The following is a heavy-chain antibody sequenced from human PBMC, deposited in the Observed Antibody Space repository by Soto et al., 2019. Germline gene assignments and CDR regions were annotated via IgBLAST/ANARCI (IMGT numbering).Heavy chain of an antibody. CDR1: GGSVSSYSAA. V-gene: IGHV6-1*01. CDR2: TYYRSRFFS. CDR3: ARDRYSSSGWFDP. Sequence: SPTLSRPCAISGGSVSSYSAAWNWIRQSPSGGLEWLGRTYYRSRFFSDYAESVKSRIIINPDTSKNQFSLQLKSVTPEDTAVYYCARDRYSSSGWFDPWGQGTPVTVSS. D-gene: IGHD6-6*01. J-gene: IGHJ5*02.